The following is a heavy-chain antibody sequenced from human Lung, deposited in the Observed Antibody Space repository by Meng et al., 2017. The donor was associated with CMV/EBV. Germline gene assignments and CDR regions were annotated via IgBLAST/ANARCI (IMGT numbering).Heavy chain of an antibody. CDR1: GFTFGDYA. CDR3: ARGVTEGAIDY. Sequence: SLKISXTASGFTFGDYAMTWVRQAPGKGLEWVGFIRSKAHGGTTDYAASVKGRFTISSDDSENIAYLEMNRMKTDDRAVYVCARGVTEGAIDYWGQGTLVTVSS. J-gene: IGHJ4*02. V-gene: IGHV3-49*04. CDR2: IRSKAHGGTT. D-gene: IGHD1-26*01.